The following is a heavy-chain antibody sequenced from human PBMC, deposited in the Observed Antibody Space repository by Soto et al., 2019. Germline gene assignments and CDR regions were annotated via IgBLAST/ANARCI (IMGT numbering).Heavy chain of an antibody. V-gene: IGHV3-48*01. CDR3: ARDSGGFFGVVQY. J-gene: IGHJ4*02. D-gene: IGHD3-3*01. CDR1: GFTFSSYS. Sequence: GGSLRLSCAASGFTFSSYSMNWVRQAPGKGLEWVSYISSSSSTIYYADSVKGRFTISRDNAKNSLYLQMNSLRAEDTAVYYCARDSGGFFGVVQYWGQGTLVTVSS. CDR2: ISSSSSTI.